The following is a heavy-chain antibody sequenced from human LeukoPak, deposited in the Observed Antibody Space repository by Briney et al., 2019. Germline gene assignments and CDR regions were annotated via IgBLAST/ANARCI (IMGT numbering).Heavy chain of an antibody. D-gene: IGHD5-18*01. CDR1: GFTFSSYG. V-gene: IGHV3-30*02. CDR3: AKDRGYSYGPLDY. J-gene: IGHJ4*02. CDR2: IWYDGSNK. Sequence: GGSLRLSCAASGFTFSSYGMHWVRQAPGKGLEWVAVIWYDGSNKYYADSVKGRFTISRDNSKNTLYLQMNSLRAEDTAVYYCAKDRGYSYGPLDYWGQGTLVTVSS.